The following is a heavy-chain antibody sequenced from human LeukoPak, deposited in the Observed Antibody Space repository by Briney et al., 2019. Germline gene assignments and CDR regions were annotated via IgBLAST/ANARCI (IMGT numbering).Heavy chain of an antibody. Sequence: PGGSLRLSCAASGFTFSSYSMNWVRQAPGKGLEWVSSISSSSSYIYYADSVKGRFTISRDNAKNSLYLQMNSLRAEDTAVYYCARDRWGYDSSGYYFDYWGQGTLVTVSS. CDR3: ARDRWGYDSSGYYFDY. V-gene: IGHV3-21*01. CDR2: ISSSSSYI. CDR1: GFTFSSYS. D-gene: IGHD3-22*01. J-gene: IGHJ4*02.